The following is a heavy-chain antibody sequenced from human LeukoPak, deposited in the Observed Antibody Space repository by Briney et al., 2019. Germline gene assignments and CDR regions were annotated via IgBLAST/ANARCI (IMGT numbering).Heavy chain of an antibody. CDR3: AREVPSEYDFWSGYYRGNWFDP. CDR2: IYYSGST. D-gene: IGHD3-3*01. CDR1: GGSISSSSYY. V-gene: IGHV4-39*07. Sequence: LETLSLTCTVSGGSISSSSYYWGWIRQPPGKGLEWIGSIYYSGSTYYNPSLKSRVTISVDTSKNQFSLKLSSVTAADTAVYYCAREVPSEYDFWSGYYRGNWFDPWGQGTLVTVSS. J-gene: IGHJ5*02.